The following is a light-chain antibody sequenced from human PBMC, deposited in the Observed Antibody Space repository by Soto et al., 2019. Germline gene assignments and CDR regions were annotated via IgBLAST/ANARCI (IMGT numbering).Light chain of an antibody. CDR1: QSVSSN. V-gene: IGKV3-15*01. CDR3: QQYNNWPPKYT. J-gene: IGKJ2*01. CDR2: DAS. Sequence: ETVMTQSPATLSVFPGERATLSCRASQSVSSNLVWYQQKPGQAPRLLIYDASSRATGIPARFSGSGSGTEFTLTIGSLQSEDFAVYDCQQYNNWPPKYTFGQGTKLEIK.